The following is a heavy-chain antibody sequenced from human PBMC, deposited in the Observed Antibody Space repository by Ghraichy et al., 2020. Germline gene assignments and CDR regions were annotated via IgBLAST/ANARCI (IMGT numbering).Heavy chain of an antibody. D-gene: IGHD3-9*01. V-gene: IGHV3-21*01. Sequence: GGSLRLSCAASGFTFSSYSMNWVRQAPGKGLEWVSSISSSSSYIYYADSVKGRFTISRDNAKNSLYLQMNSLRAEDTAVYYCARDSRDYDILTGYRLAKGNYYGMDVWGQGTTVTVSS. CDR3: ARDSRDYDILTGYRLAKGNYYGMDV. J-gene: IGHJ6*02. CDR2: ISSSSSYI. CDR1: GFTFSSYS.